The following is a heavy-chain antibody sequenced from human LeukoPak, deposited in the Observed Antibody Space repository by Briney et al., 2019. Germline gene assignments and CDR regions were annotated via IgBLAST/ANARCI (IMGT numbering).Heavy chain of an antibody. CDR2: ITNDGSTT. CDR1: GSAFSSHS. V-gene: IGHV3-74*03. J-gene: IGHJ4*02. CDR3: TRAAYYNGYDY. Sequence: PGGSLRLSCAASGSAFSSHSMHWARQAPGKGLVWVSRITNDGSTTTYADSVKGRFTISRDNAKNTLYLQMNSLRVEDTAVYYCTRAAYYNGYDYWGQGTLVTVSS. D-gene: IGHD5-12*01.